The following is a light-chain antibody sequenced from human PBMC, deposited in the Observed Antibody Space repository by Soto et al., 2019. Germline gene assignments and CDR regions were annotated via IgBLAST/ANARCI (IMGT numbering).Light chain of an antibody. CDR2: EDN. V-gene: IGLV6-57*04. Sequence: NFMLTQPHSVSESPGKTVTISCTRSSGSIASNYVQWYQQRPGSAPTTVIYEDNQRPSGVPDRFSGSIDSSSNSASLTISGLKTGDEADYYCQSYDSSTPAVFGGGTQLTVL. CDR3: QSYDSSTPAV. J-gene: IGLJ7*01. CDR1: SGSIASNY.